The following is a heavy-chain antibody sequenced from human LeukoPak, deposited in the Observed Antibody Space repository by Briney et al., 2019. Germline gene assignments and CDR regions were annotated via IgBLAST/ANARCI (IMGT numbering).Heavy chain of an antibody. CDR2: INPDGRDT. CDR1: GFTFNRCW. Sequence: PGGSLRLSCVVSGFTFNRCWMSWVRQAPGKGLEWVAHINPDGRDTYYVDSVKGRFTISRDNAKNSLFLQMNSLRAEDTAIYYCTTDTWYSAGHWGQGTLVTVSS. D-gene: IGHD2-15*01. CDR3: TTDTWYSAGH. J-gene: IGHJ4*02. V-gene: IGHV3-7*03.